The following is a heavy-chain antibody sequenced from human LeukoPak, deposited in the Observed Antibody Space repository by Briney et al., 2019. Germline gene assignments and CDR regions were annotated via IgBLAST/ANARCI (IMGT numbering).Heavy chain of an antibody. V-gene: IGHV3-7*01. Sequence: GGSLSLSCAASGFTFSGFWMSWVRQAPGKGLEWVANIKQDGSEKYYVDSVKGRFTVSRDNAKNSLYLQMNSLRADDTAVYYCARVGGARSPMGYWGQGTLVTVSS. J-gene: IGHJ4*02. CDR2: IKQDGSEK. CDR1: GFTFSGFW. CDR3: ARVGGARSPMGY. D-gene: IGHD3-16*01.